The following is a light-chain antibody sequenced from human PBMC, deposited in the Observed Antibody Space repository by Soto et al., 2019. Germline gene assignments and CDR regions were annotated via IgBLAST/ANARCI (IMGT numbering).Light chain of an antibody. V-gene: IGLV3-21*02. J-gene: IGLJ1*01. CDR1: KVENKN. CDR2: DDA. CDR3: LVWESSSDQYV. Sequence: SYELPQPPSVSVAPGHTARITCGGEKVENKNVHWYQQKAGQAPVLVVFDDADRPSGIPDRFSGSYSGNTATLTISRVEAGDEADYYCLVWESSSDQYVFVTGTKLTGL.